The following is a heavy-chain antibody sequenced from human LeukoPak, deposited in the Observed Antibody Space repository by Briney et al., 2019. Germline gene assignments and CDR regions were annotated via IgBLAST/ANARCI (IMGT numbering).Heavy chain of an antibody. CDR1: GYTFTSYD. CDR3: ARGRLAVAGTYYYYGMDV. V-gene: IGHV1-8*01. J-gene: IGHJ6*02. Sequence: GASVKLSCKASGYTFTSYDINWVRHATGPGHEWKGWMNPNSSNTGYAQNFQGRVTMTRNTSISTAYMELSSLRSEDTAVYFCARGRLAVAGTYYYYGMDVWGQGTTVTVSS. D-gene: IGHD6-19*01. CDR2: MNPNSSNT.